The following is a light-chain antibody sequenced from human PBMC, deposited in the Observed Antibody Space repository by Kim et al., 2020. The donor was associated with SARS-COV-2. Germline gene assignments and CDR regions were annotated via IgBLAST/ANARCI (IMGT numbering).Light chain of an antibody. J-gene: IGLJ3*02. CDR1: SSDVGDYDY. Sequence: QSALTQSASVSGSPGQSITISCTGTSSDVGDYDYVSWYQQYPGKAPKLMIYDVSKRPSGVSNRFSGSKSGNTASLTISGLQAEDEADYYCSSYTSGSTWVFGGGTKVTVL. CDR2: DVS. CDR3: SSYTSGSTWV. V-gene: IGLV2-14*01.